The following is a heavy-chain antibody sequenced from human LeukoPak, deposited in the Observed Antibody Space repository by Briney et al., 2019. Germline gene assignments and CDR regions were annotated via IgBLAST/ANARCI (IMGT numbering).Heavy chain of an antibody. CDR3: AKNANGYGYGAFDI. J-gene: IGHJ3*02. Sequence: GGSLRLSCAASGLSFSSYTMNWVRQAPGKGLEWLSYISRSSSTIHYADSVKGRFTISRDNSKNSLYLQMNSLRVEDTAVYFCAKNANGYGYGAFDIWGQGTMVTVSS. CDR2: ISRSSSTI. D-gene: IGHD3-16*01. CDR1: GLSFSSYT. V-gene: IGHV3-48*01.